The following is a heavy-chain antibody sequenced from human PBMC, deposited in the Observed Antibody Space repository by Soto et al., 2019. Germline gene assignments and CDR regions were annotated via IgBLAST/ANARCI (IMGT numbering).Heavy chain of an antibody. CDR1: GGSISSYY. V-gene: IGHV4-59*01. D-gene: IGHD3-16*01. CDR3: ARARKYDYVWGSYLVGDAFDI. J-gene: IGHJ3*02. CDR2: IYYSGST. Sequence: ASETLSLTCTVSGGSISSYYWSWIRQPPGKGLEWIGYIYYSGSTNYNPSLKSRVTISVDTSKNQFSLKLSSVTAADTAVYYCARARKYDYVWGSYLVGDAFDIWGQGTMVTVSS.